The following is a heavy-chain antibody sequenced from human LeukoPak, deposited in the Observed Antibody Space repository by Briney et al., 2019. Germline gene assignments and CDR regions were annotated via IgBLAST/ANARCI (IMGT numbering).Heavy chain of an antibody. V-gene: IGHV3-23*01. D-gene: IGHD2/OR15-2a*01. J-gene: IGHJ3*02. Sequence: GGSLRLSCAASGFTFSSYGMSWVRQAPGKGLEWVSAISGSGGSTYYADSVKGRFTISRDNSKNTLYVQMNSLRAEDTAVYYCAKAIVLLISGNAFDIWGQGTMVTVSS. CDR3: AKAIVLLISGNAFDI. CDR1: GFTFSSYG. CDR2: ISGSGGST.